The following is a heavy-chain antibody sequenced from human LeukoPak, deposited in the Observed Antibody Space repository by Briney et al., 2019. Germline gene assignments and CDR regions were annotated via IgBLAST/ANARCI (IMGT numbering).Heavy chain of an antibody. CDR2: LSGSGGST. CDR3: ARVYYDSSLDAFDI. CDR1: GFTFSSYA. J-gene: IGHJ3*02. D-gene: IGHD3-22*01. Sequence: GGTLRLSCAASGFTFSSYAMSWVRQAPGKGLEWVSALSGSGGSTYYADSVKGRFTISRDNSKNTLYLQMNSLRAEDTAVYYCARVYYDSSLDAFDIWGQGTTVTISS. V-gene: IGHV3-23*01.